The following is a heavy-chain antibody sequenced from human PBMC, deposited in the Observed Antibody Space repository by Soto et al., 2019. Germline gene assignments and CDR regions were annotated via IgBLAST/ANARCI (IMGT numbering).Heavy chain of an antibody. CDR3: ARRYGGTFDY. CDR1: GGSISSYY. V-gene: IGHV4-59*08. J-gene: IGHJ4*02. D-gene: IGHD2-15*01. Sequence: SETLSLTCTVSGGSISSYYWSWIRQPPGKGLEWIGYIYYSGSTNYNPSLKSRVTISVDTSKNQFSLKLSTVTAADTAVYYCARRYGGTFDYWGQGTLVTVSS. CDR2: IYYSGST.